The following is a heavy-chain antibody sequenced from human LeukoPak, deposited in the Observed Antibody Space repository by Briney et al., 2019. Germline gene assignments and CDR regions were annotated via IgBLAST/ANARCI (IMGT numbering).Heavy chain of an antibody. D-gene: IGHD3-22*01. J-gene: IGHJ4*02. Sequence: PSETLSLTCTVSGGSISSGDYYWSWIRQPPGKGLEWIGYIYYSGSTYYNPSLKSRVTISVDTSKSQFSLKLSSVTAADTAVYYCARRNYYDSSRFDYWGQGTLVTISS. V-gene: IGHV4-30-4*08. CDR2: IYYSGST. CDR3: ARRNYYDSSRFDY. CDR1: GGSISSGDYY.